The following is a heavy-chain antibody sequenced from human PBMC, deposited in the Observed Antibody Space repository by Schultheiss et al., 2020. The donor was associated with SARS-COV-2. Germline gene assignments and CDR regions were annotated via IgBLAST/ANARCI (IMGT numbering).Heavy chain of an antibody. CDR3: ARVKPYIGARPCGMDV. V-gene: IGHV1-2*02. CDR2: INPNSGGT. Sequence: ASVKVSCKASGYTFTGYYMHWVRQAPGQGLEWMGWINPNSGGTNYAQKFQGRVTMTRDTSISTAYMELSRLRSDDTAVYYCARVKPYIGARPCGMDVWGQGTTVTVSS. J-gene: IGHJ6*02. D-gene: IGHD6-6*01. CDR1: GYTFTGYY.